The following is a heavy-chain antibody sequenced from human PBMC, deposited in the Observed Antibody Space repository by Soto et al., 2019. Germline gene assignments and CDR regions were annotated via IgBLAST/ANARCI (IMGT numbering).Heavy chain of an antibody. CDR3: AREVGAASAHFDY. V-gene: IGHV1-69*13. J-gene: IGHJ4*02. D-gene: IGHD1-26*01. CDR2: IIPIFGTA. Sequence: GASVKVSCKASGGTFSSYAISWVRQAPGQGLEWMGGIIPIFGTANYAQKFQGRVTITADESTSTAYMELSSLRSEDTAVYYCAREVGAASAHFDYWGQGTLVTVSS. CDR1: GGTFSSYA.